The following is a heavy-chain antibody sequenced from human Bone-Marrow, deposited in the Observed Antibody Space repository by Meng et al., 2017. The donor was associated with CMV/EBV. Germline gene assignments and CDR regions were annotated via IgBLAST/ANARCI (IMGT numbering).Heavy chain of an antibody. Sequence: GESLKISCAASGFTFSGSAMSWVRQAPGKGLEWVSTISGGGGSTYSADSVKGRFTISRDSSKNTVYLQMNTLRAEDTAIYYCAKDRSSSFYYFDYWGQGTLVTVS. J-gene: IGHJ4*02. CDR1: GFTFSGSA. D-gene: IGHD6-13*01. CDR3: AKDRSSSFYYFDY. V-gene: IGHV3-23*01. CDR2: ISGGGGST.